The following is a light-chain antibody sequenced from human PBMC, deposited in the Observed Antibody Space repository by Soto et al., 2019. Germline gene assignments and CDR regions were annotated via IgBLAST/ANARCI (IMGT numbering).Light chain of an antibody. CDR2: GAS. Sequence: EILLTQSPCTLSLSPGERATLSCRASQSVSPSSLAWYQQRPGQSPRLLIYGASSRATGIPDRFSGRGSGTEFTLTISSLQSEDFAAYYCQQYKNGWTFGQGTKV. J-gene: IGKJ1*01. V-gene: IGKV3-20*01. CDR1: QSVSPSS. CDR3: QQYKNGWT.